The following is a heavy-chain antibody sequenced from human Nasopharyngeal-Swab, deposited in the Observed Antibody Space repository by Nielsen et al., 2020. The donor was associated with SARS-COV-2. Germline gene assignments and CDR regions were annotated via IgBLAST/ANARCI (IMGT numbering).Heavy chain of an antibody. CDR1: GFSFSVHH. D-gene: IGHD3-9*01. CDR2: ISSTYEI. V-gene: IGHV3-69-1*01. J-gene: IGHJ4*02. CDR3: ARDQDWAFDY. Sequence: GGSLRLSCLTSGFSFSVHHMNWVRQAQGKGPEGIAYISSTYEIWYSDSVKGRFTISRDSAENSVFLQMNNLRVDDTAVYFCARDQDWAFDYWGQGVLLTVSS.